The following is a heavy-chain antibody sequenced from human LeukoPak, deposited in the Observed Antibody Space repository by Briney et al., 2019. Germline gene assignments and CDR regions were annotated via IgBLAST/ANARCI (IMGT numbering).Heavy chain of an antibody. CDR1: GYTFTNSY. CDR3: ARDPKDDTSGYYYFDY. J-gene: IGHJ4*02. V-gene: IGHV1-46*01. D-gene: IGHD3-22*01. CDR2: INPDGGNT. Sequence: ASVKVSCKASGYTFTNSYIHWVRQAPGQVLEWMGLINPDGGNTNYAQNFQGRVTLTRDTSTSTVYMELSSLRSEDTAVYYCARDPKDDTSGYYYFDYWGQGTLVTVSS.